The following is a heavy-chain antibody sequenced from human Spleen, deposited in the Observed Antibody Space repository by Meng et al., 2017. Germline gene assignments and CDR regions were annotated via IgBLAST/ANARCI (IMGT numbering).Heavy chain of an antibody. CDR3: ARDRDWNLDY. J-gene: IGHJ4*02. CDR2: IHTRKGDT. V-gene: IGHV1-18*01. D-gene: IGHD1-1*01. CDR1: GYAFTTYG. Sequence: QVQLVQSGAEVQEPGDTVKVSCKASGYAFTTYGISWVRPAPGQGLEWIGWIHTRKGDTKYAHGLQGRVTITRDTSTSTTYMELRSLKSDDTAIYYCARDRDWNLDYWGQGTLVTVSS.